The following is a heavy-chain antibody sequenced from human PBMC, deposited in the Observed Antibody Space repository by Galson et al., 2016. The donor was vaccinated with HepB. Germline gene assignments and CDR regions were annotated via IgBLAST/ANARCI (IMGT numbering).Heavy chain of an antibody. V-gene: IGHV1-2*02. J-gene: IGHJ4*02. D-gene: IGHD6-6*01. Sequence: SVKVSCKASGYTFTAYFIHWVRQAPGQGLEWMGWINPRGGGTNYAQKFQGRVTMIRDTSISTVYMQLSRLTSDDTAVYFCGRGHSSSSVYWGQGTLVTVSS. CDR1: GYTFTAYF. CDR2: INPRGGGT. CDR3: GRGHSSSSVY.